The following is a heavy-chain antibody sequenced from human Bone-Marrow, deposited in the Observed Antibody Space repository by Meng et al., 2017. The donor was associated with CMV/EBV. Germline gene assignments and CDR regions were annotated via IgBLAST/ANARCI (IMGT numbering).Heavy chain of an antibody. CDR1: GYTFTSYG. CDR2: ISAYNGNT. Sequence: ASVKVSCKASGYTFTSYGISWVRQAPGQGLEWMGWISAYNGNTNYVQKFQGRVTMTRDTSTSIAYMELSSLRSGDTAVYYCARGQVQCSTINCHDYRFSGMDVWGQGTTVTVSS. J-gene: IGHJ6*02. CDR3: ARGQVQCSTINCHDYRFSGMDV. D-gene: IGHD2/OR15-2a*01. V-gene: IGHV1-18*01.